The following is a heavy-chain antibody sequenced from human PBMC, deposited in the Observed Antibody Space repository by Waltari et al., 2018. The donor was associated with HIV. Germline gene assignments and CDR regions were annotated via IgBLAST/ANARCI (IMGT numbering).Heavy chain of an antibody. D-gene: IGHD2-21*02. CDR1: GLNFGAYD. CDR3: ARGVNLRCTGDCYSAY. J-gene: IGHJ4*02. Sequence: EVHLVESGGGLVQPGRSLRLSCKASGLNFGAYDVTWFRQAPGKGLEWVGFIRSKPYGGTREYAASVKGRFTISRDDSKNIAFLQMDSLKIEDTAVYYCARGVNLRCTGDCYSAYWGQGTLVTVSS. CDR2: IRSKPYGGTR. V-gene: IGHV3-49*03.